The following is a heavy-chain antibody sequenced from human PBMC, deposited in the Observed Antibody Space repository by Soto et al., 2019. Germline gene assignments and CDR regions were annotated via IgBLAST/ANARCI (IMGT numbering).Heavy chain of an antibody. Sequence: PSETLSLTCTVSGGSISSSSYYWGWIRQPPGKELEWIGSIYYSGSTYYNPSLKSRVTISVDTSKNQFSLKLSSVTAADTAVYYCARLRQQLVLWFDPWGQGTLVTVSS. D-gene: IGHD6-13*01. V-gene: IGHV4-39*01. J-gene: IGHJ5*02. CDR3: ARLRQQLVLWFDP. CDR1: GGSISSSSYY. CDR2: IYYSGST.